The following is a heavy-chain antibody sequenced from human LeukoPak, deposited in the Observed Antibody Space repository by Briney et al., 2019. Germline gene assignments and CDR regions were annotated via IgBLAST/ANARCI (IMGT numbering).Heavy chain of an antibody. CDR1: GFIFNSYA. CDR3: ARDLMGYYYGSGTSFDY. J-gene: IGHJ4*02. Sequence: PEGSLRLSCAASGFIFNSYAMHWVRQAPGKGLEWLAVISYDGSKKYHADSVKGRFTVSRDNSRNTLYLQMNSLRAEDTAVYYCARDLMGYYYGSGTSFDYWGQGTLVTVSS. CDR2: ISYDGSKK. V-gene: IGHV3-30-3*01. D-gene: IGHD3-10*01.